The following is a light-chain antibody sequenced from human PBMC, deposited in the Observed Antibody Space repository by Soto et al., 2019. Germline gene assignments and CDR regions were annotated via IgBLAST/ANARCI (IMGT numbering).Light chain of an antibody. Sequence: EVVLTQSPVTLSLSPWEIATLSFMASQSVSSYLAWYQQKPGQAPRLLIYDVSTRATGIPARFSGSGSGTDFTLTISSLEPEDFAVYYCQQRNYWQVTFGQGTRLEIK. CDR2: DVS. CDR3: QQRNYWQVT. V-gene: IGKV3-11*01. J-gene: IGKJ5*01. CDR1: QSVSSY.